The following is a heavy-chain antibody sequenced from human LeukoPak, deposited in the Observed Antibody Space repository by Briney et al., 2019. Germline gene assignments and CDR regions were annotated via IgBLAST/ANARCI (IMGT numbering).Heavy chain of an antibody. CDR2: ISGYNGNT. J-gene: IGHJ4*02. V-gene: IGHV1-18*01. Sequence: GASVKVSCKAVGYTFTSYGVSWVRQAPGQGLEWMGWISGYNGNTNYAQKFQGRVTMTTDTSTSTAYMEMRSLRSEDTAVYYCARDLGGTTVVTPYWGQGTLVTVSS. CDR1: GYTFTSYG. CDR3: ARDLGGTTVVTPY. D-gene: IGHD4-23*01.